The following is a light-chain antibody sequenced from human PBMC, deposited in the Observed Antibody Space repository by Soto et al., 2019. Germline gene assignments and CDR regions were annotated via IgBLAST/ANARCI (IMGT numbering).Light chain of an antibody. CDR2: ENN. Sequence: QAVVTQPPSVSGTPGQRVSISCSGSSSNIGSSDVYWYQQLPGTAPKLFIYENNRRPSGVPDRFSGSKSGTSASLAISGLRSEDEADYYCATWDDSLSGPVFGGGTQLTVL. CDR3: ATWDDSLSGPV. CDR1: SSNIGSSD. V-gene: IGLV1-47*01. J-gene: IGLJ2*01.